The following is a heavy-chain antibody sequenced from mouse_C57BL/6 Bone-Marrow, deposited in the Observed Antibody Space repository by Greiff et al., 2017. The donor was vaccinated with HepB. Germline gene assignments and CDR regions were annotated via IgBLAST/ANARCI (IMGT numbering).Heavy chain of an antibody. V-gene: IGHV1-42*01. CDR3: AREGIYYDYFDY. Sequence: VQLQQSGPELVKPGASVKISCKASGYSFTGYYMNWVKQSPEKSLEWIGEINPSTGGTTYNQKFKAKATLTVDKSSSTAYMQLKSLTSEDSAVYYCAREGIYYDYFDYWGQGTTLTVSA. D-gene: IGHD2-4*01. CDR2: INPSTGGT. J-gene: IGHJ2*01. CDR1: GYSFTGYY.